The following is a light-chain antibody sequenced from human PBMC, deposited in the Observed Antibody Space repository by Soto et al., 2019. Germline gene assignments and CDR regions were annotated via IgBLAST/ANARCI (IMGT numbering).Light chain of an antibody. J-gene: IGKJ5*01. V-gene: IGKV1-5*01. CDR3: QQYNSYPT. Sequence: DIQMTSSPSTFSASVGDRVTITCRASQSISSWLAWYQQKPGKAPKLLIYDASSLESGVPSRFSGSGSGTEFTLTISSLQPDDFATYYCQQYNSYPTFGQGTRLEIK. CDR2: DAS. CDR1: QSISSW.